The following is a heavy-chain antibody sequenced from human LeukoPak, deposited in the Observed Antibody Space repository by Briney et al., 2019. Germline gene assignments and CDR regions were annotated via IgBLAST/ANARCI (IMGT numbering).Heavy chain of an antibody. J-gene: IGHJ5*02. CDR1: GDSISGGNY. CDR3: ARHIVVTGLNSLDP. Sequence: SETLTLTCAVSGDSISGGNYWGWIRRPPGKGLEWIGSMYHSGNTYYNPSLKSRVAISVDTSKNQFSLKLNSVTAADTAVYYCARHIVVTGLNSLDPWGQGTLVTVSS. V-gene: IGHV4-38-2*01. CDR2: MYHSGNT. D-gene: IGHD2-15*01.